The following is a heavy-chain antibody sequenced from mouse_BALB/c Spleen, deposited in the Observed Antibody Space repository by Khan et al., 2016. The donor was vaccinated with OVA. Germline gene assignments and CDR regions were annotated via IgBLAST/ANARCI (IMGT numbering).Heavy chain of an antibody. Sequence: EVMLVESGGGLVQPGGSLRLSCATSGFTFTDYYMTWVRQPPGEALEWLGFIAKKADGYRTEYSASVKGRFTISRDTSQNLLYRQMTTLRAEDSATYYCARDQVGSYFDYWGQGTTLTVSS. J-gene: IGHJ2*01. V-gene: IGHV7-3*02. D-gene: IGHD4-1*02. CDR2: IAKKADGYRT. CDR1: GFTFTDYY. CDR3: ARDQVGSYFDY.